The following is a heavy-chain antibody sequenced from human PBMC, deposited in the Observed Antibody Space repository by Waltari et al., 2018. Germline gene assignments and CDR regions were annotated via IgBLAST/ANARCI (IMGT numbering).Heavy chain of an antibody. V-gene: IGHV4-34*02. Sequence: QVQLQQWGGLLKPPETLSLSCAVYGGTFPGYFWCWIRQSPGGGLAWSGEVDHTGKVNDNPSLKSRFTISLDTSKNQFSLKTSSLIAADTATYYCARGFVLNYYDSSSYYFDGWSQGTLATVSS. D-gene: IGHD3-22*01. J-gene: IGHJ4*02. CDR2: VDHTGKV. CDR1: GGTFPGYF. CDR3: ARGFVLNYYDSSSYYFDG.